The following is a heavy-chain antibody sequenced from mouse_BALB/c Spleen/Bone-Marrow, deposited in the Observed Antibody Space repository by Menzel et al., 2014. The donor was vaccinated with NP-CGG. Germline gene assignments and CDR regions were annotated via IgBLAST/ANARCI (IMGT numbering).Heavy chain of an antibody. CDR1: GYSFTGYT. V-gene: IGHV1-18*01. CDR2: INPYNGGT. CDR3: TRREGGPFDY. J-gene: IGHJ2*01. Sequence: EVQLQQSGPELVKPGASMKISCKASGYSFTGYTMNWVKQSHGENLEWIGLINPYNGGTTYSQKFKGKATLTVDKSSSTAYMELLSLTSEDSAVYFCTRREGGPFDYWGQGPTLTVSS.